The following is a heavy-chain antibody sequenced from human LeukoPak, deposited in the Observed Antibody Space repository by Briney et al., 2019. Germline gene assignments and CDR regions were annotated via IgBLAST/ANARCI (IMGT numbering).Heavy chain of an antibody. CDR2: IYPGDSDT. D-gene: IGHD3-22*01. CDR3: ARHLLGPIDTMILNAFDI. CDR1: GYSFTSYW. V-gene: IGHV5-51*01. J-gene: IGHJ3*02. Sequence: GESLKISCKGSGYSFTSYWIGWVRQMPGKGLEWMGIIYPGDSDTRYSPSFQGQVTTSADKSISTAYLQWSSLKASDTAMYYCARHLLGPIDTMILNAFDIWGQGTMVTVSS.